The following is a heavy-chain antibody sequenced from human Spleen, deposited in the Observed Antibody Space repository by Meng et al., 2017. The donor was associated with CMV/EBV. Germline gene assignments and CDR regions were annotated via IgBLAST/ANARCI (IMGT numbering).Heavy chain of an antibody. V-gene: IGHV1-18*01. CDR2: ISTYNVDR. J-gene: IGHJ4*02. CDR1: GYKVTRYV. CDR3: ARSYGSGTYYDHYFDY. D-gene: IGHD3-10*01. Sequence: GYKVTRYVITWVRQAPGQGLEWMGWISTYNVDRNYAQKFQGRVSMTTDTSTSTAYMELRSLRSDDTAVYYCARSYGSGTYYDHYFDYWGQGTLVTVSS.